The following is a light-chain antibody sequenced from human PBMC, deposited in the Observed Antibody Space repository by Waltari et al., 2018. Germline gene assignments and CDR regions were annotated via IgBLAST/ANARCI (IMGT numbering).Light chain of an antibody. V-gene: IGLV1-40*01. J-gene: IGLJ3*02. CDR3: QSYDTSLSVV. Sequence: QSVLTQPPSVSGAPGQRVTISCTGSGSNIRAGYDVHWYQQLPRPAPKLLIYGSTSRPLGVPARFFGSTSGTSASLAITGLQAEDEADYYCQSYDTSLSVVFGGGTKLTVL. CDR2: GST. CDR1: GSNIRAGYD.